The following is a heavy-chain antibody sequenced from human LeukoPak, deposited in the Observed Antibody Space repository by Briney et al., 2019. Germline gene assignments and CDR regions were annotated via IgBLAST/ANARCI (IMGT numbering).Heavy chain of an antibody. Sequence: SETLSLTCTVSGGSISSYYWSWIRQPPGKGLEWIGYIYYSGSTNYNSSFKSRVTISIDTSKNQFSLRLSSVTAADTAVYYCARDDLNTAPHFDYWGQGTLVTVSS. J-gene: IGHJ4*02. CDR1: GGSISSYY. D-gene: IGHD3/OR15-3a*01. CDR3: ARDDLNTAPHFDY. V-gene: IGHV4-59*01. CDR2: IYYSGST.